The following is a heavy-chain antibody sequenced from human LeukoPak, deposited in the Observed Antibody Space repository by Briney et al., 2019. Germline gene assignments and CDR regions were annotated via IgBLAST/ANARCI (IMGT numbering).Heavy chain of an antibody. CDR2: IYPGDSDT. D-gene: IGHD6-13*01. J-gene: IGHJ4*02. V-gene: IGHV5-51*01. CDR1: GYTFTSYW. CDR3: AREIRLQQPFDY. Sequence: GESLKISCKGSGYTFTSYWIGWVRQMPGKGLEWMGIIYPGDSDTRYSPSLQGQVTISADMSTSTAYLQWTSLQASDTAIYYCAREIRLQQPFDYWGQGTLVTVSS.